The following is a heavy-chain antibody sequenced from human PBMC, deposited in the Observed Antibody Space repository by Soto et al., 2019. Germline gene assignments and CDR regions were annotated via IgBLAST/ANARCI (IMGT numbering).Heavy chain of an antibody. CDR1: GYTFINKD. J-gene: IGHJ5*02. CDR3: ARVDFWTSYDKRVSWFDP. CDR2: MDIKNDFT. Sequence: QVQLVQSGATVKSPGASVKVSCKASGYTFINKDIPRVRQAAGQGLEWMGWMDIKNDFTVYAQKFKGRVTMTRDTSIDTAYMELSGLRPEDTAVYYCARVDFWTSYDKRVSWFDPWGQGTLVTVSA. D-gene: IGHD3-10*01. V-gene: IGHV1-8*01.